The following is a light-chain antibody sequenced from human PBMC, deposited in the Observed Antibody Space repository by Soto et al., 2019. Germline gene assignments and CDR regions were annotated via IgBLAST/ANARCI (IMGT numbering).Light chain of an antibody. Sequence: QSALTQPPSASGSPGQSITISCTGTSSDVGGYNYVSWYQQHPGKAPKLMIYEVNKRPSGVPDRFSGSKSDNTASLTVSGLQAEDEADYYCSSHSATSPYVFGTGTKLTVL. CDR1: SSDVGGYNY. CDR2: EVN. V-gene: IGLV2-8*01. CDR3: SSHSATSPYV. J-gene: IGLJ1*01.